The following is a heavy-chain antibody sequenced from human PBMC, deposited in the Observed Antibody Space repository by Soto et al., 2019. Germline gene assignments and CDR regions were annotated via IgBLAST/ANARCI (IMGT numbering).Heavy chain of an antibody. Sequence: GESLKISCAASGFTFSSYWMSWVRQAPGKGLEWVANIKQDGSEKYYVDSVKGRFTISRDNAKNSLYLQMNSLRAEDTAVYYCARVSPAAIGNNWFDPWGQGTLVTVSS. J-gene: IGHJ5*02. CDR3: ARVSPAAIGNNWFDP. CDR2: IKQDGSEK. V-gene: IGHV3-7*01. CDR1: GFTFSSYW. D-gene: IGHD2-2*02.